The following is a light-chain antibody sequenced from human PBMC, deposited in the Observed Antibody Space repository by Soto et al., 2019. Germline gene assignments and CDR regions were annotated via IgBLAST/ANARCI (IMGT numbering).Light chain of an antibody. J-gene: IGLJ2*01. CDR3: ASWDDRLGAVI. Sequence: QSVLTQPPSASGTPGQSVFISCSGSGSNIGGTNYAYWYQQLPGAAPKLLMHSNNLRPSGVPERISGSKSGTSASLAIRGLRSEDEAVYYCASWDDRLGAVIFGGGTKVTVL. CDR2: SNN. V-gene: IGLV1-47*02. CDR1: GSNIGGTNY.